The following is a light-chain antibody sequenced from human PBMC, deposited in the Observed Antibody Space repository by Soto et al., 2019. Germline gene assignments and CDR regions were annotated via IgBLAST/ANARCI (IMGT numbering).Light chain of an antibody. CDR2: AAS. CDR3: QQTYRIPYP. J-gene: IGKJ2*01. Sequence: DIQMTQSPSSLSVSIGDRVTITCRSSQSISVYINWYQKKSGTPPKLLMYAASNLQSGVPSRFSGRGSGTDFTLTIRSLQPEDFASYYCQQTYRIPYPFGQGTKVEI. CDR1: QSISVY. V-gene: IGKV1-39*01.